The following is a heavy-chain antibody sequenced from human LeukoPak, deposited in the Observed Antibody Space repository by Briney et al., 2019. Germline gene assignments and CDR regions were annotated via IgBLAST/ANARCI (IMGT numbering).Heavy chain of an antibody. D-gene: IGHD3-10*01. J-gene: IGHJ6*02. V-gene: IGHV6-1*01. CDR3: AREGVSMIRGIIFNYYGMDV. CDR1: GDSVSSNNAD. CDR2: TYYKSKRYE. Sequence: RSQTLSLTCAISGDSVSSNNADWNWIRQSPSRGLEWLGRTYYKSKRYEDYAVSVKSRITIKPDTSRNQFSLQLKSVTPEDTAVYYCAREGVSMIRGIIFNYYGMDVWGQGTAVSVSS.